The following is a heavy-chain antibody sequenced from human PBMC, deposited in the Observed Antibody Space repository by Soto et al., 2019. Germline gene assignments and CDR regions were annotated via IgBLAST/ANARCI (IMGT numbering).Heavy chain of an antibody. J-gene: IGHJ5*02. CDR1: GGSFSSYA. CDR2: IIPMYGTT. D-gene: IGHD2-15*01. CDR3: ARDLGGCSGGSCRYNCLDP. V-gene: IGHV1-69*01. Sequence: QVHLVQSGAEVKKPGSSVKVSCRASGGSFSSYAISWVRQAPGHGPEWMGGIIPMYGTTHYAQSFQGRVTITADESTSTAYMELNSLRSEDTAVYYCARDLGGCSGGSCRYNCLDPWGQGTLVTVSS.